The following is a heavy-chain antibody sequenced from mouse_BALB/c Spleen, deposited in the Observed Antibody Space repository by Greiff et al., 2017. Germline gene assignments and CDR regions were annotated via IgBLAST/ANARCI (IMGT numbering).Heavy chain of an antibody. Sequence: EVQLVESGPGLVKPSQSLSLTCSVTGYSITSGYYWNWIRQFPGNKLEWMGYISYDGSNNYNPSLKNRISITRDTSKNQFFLKLNSVTTEDTATYYCARGGRVDYWGQGTTLTVSS. CDR2: ISYDGSN. CDR3: ARGGRVDY. J-gene: IGHJ2*01. V-gene: IGHV3-6*02. CDR1: GYSITSGYY. D-gene: IGHD3-3*01.